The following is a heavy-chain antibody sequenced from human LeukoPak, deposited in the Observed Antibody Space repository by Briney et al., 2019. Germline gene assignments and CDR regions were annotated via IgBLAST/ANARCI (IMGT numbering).Heavy chain of an antibody. Sequence: GGSLRLSCAASGFTFDDYAMHWVRQAPGKGLEWVSGISWNSGSIGYADSVKGRFTISRDNAKNSLYLQMNSLRAEDTAVYYCARGYYDSSGYPGYWGQGTLVTVSS. CDR2: ISWNSGSI. CDR1: GFTFDDYA. V-gene: IGHV3-9*01. CDR3: ARGYYDSSGYPGY. J-gene: IGHJ4*02. D-gene: IGHD3-22*01.